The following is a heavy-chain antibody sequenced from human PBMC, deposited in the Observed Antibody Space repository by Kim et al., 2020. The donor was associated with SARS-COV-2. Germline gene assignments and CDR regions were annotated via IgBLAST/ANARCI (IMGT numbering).Heavy chain of an antibody. V-gene: IGHV1-46*01. CDR1: GYTFTSYY. Sequence: ASVKVSCKASGYTFTSYYMHWVRQVPGQGLEWMGIINPSGGSTSYAQKFQGRVTMTRDTSTSTVYMELSSLRSEDTAVYYCARWAAYGWLRIRTIDYWGQGTLVTVSS. CDR2: INPSGGST. CDR3: ARWAAYGWLRIRTIDY. D-gene: IGHD5-12*01. J-gene: IGHJ4*02.